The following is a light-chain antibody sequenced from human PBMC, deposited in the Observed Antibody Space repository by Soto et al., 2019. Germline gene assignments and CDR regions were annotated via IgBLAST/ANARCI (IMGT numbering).Light chain of an antibody. CDR1: NIGSKS. V-gene: IGLV3-21*02. CDR2: GDS. J-gene: IGLJ3*02. CDR3: QVWDSSSDHVL. Sequence: SYELTQPPSVSVAPGQTARITCGGNNIGSKSVHWYQQRPGQAPVLVVYGDSDRPSGNPERFSGSNSENTATLTITRVEAGDEADYYCQVWDSSSDHVLFGGGTKVTVL.